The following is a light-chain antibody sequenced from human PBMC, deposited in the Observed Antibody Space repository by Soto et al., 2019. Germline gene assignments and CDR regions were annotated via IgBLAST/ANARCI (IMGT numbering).Light chain of an antibody. CDR2: PSS. V-gene: IGKV1-39*01. Sequence: DIQMTQSPSSLSVSVGDRVTITCRASQSISSFLNWYQQKPGRAPKLLIYPSSNLQSGVPSRFSGSGSGTDFTLTISSLQPEDFATYYCQQSYSTPYTVGQGTKLEIK. J-gene: IGKJ2*01. CDR1: QSISSF. CDR3: QQSYSTPYT.